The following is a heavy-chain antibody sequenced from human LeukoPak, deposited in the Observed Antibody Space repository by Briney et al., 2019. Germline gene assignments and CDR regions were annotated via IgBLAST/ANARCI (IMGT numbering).Heavy chain of an antibody. D-gene: IGHD3-22*01. V-gene: IGHV4-59*01. CDR2: IYDSGST. CDR3: ACLTTADAFDI. CDR1: GGSINSYY. J-gene: IGHJ3*02. Sequence: SSETLSLTCTVSGGSINSYYWSWIRQPPGKGLEWIGYIYDSGSTNYNPSLKSRVTISVDTSNNQFSLKLSSVTAADTAVYYCACLTTADAFDIWGQGTMVTVSS.